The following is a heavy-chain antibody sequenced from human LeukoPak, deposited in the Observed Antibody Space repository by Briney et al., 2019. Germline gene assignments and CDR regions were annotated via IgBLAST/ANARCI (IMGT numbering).Heavy chain of an antibody. CDR2: TKQDGSEN. CDR3: ARDRGHYFDY. Sequence: PGGSLGLSCAASGITFSSYWMSWVRQAPGKGLEWVANTKQDGSENYYEDSVKGRFTISRDNGKNSLYLQMSSLRAEDTAVYYCARDRGHYFDYWGQGTLVTVSS. J-gene: IGHJ4*02. D-gene: IGHD2-15*01. CDR1: GITFSSYW. V-gene: IGHV3-7*04.